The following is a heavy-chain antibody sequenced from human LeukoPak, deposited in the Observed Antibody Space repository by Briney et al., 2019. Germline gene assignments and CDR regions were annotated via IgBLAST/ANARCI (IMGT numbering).Heavy chain of an antibody. CDR2: ISGSGGST. CDR3: AKGWGYCSSTSCYGTFDY. CDR1: GFTFSSHA. J-gene: IGHJ4*02. D-gene: IGHD2-2*01. V-gene: IGHV3-23*01. Sequence: GGSLRLSCAASGFTFSSHAMSWVRQAPGKGLEWVSAISGSGGSTYYADSVKGRFTISRDNSKNTLYLQMNSLRAEDTAVYYCAKGWGYCSSTSCYGTFDYWGQGTLVTVSS.